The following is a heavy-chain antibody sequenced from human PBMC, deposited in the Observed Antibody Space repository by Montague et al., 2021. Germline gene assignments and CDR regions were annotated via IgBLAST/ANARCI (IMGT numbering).Heavy chain of an antibody. D-gene: IGHD3-16*01. J-gene: IGHJ6*03. CDR1: GFTFRSYW. Sequence: SLRLSCAASGFTFRSYWMHWVRQAPGKGLVWVSRIKSDGLIAIYADSVKGRFTISRDNAKDTLHLQMNSLRAEDTATYYCARGGLRNYYYYMDVWGKGTTVTVFS. CDR3: ARGGLRNYYYYMDV. CDR2: IKSDGLIA. V-gene: IGHV3-74*01.